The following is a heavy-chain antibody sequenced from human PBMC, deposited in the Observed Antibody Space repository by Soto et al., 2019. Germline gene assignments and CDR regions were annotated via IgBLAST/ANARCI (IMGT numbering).Heavy chain of an antibody. V-gene: IGHV4-34*01. D-gene: IGHD3-3*01. CDR2: INHTGGT. CDR1: GGAVNGYY. J-gene: IGHJ5*02. CDR3: ATRIMFFGFPIPPFDP. Sequence: PSETLSLTGAVDGGAVNGYYWNWILQPPGNGLEWIREINHTGGTHYNQSLKRRVTMSVDTSNSQFSLRLGSVTSAATAIYYFATRIMFFGFPIPPFDPRGQGTQDTVSS.